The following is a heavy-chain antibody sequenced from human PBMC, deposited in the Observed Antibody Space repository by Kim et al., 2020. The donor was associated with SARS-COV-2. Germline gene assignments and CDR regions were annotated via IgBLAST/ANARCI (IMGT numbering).Heavy chain of an antibody. CDR2: TYYGSKWST. V-gene: IGHV6-1*01. CDR1: GDSVSSGGDA. J-gene: IGHJ4*02. Sequence: SQTLSLTCAISGDSVSSGGDAWNWIRQYPSRGLEWLGRTYYGSKWSTDYALTLKSRMNISPDTSKNQSTLQLNSVTPEGTAVYSYVRGPRGSIRHLFEDWGQGTVVTVSS. CDR3: VRGPRGSIRHLFED. D-gene: IGHD6-13*01.